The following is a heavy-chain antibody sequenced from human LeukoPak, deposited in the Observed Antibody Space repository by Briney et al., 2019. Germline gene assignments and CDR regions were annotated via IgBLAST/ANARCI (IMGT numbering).Heavy chain of an antibody. CDR1: GFTVSSNY. CDR3: ASGETTAFDY. J-gene: IGHJ4*02. D-gene: IGHD4-11*01. Sequence: RGSLRLSCAGSGFTVSSNYMNWVRQTPGKGLEWVSVIYSEVSTDYADPVKGRFTISRDNSKNTLYLQMNSLRAKDTAVYYCASGETTAFDYWGQGTLVTVSS. CDR2: IYSEVST. V-gene: IGHV3-66*01.